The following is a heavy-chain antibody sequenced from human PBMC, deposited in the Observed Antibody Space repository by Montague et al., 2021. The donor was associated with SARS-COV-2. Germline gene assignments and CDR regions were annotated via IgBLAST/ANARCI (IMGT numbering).Heavy chain of an antibody. D-gene: IGHD4-11*01. CDR3: ARHLRVTTVTSHMYHYAMDV. CDR2: IYYSGST. CDR1: GDSISNYS. J-gene: IGHJ6*02. V-gene: IGHV4-59*08. Sequence: SETLSLTCSVSGDSISNYSWSWIRQSPGKGLEWIGYIYYSGSTNYNPSLTSLVTISVSTSKNQVSLKLTSVTAAETAVYYCARHLRVTTVTSHMYHYAMDVWGQGTTVTVSS.